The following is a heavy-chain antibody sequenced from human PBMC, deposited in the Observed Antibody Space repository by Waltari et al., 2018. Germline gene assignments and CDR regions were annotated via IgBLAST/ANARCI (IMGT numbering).Heavy chain of an antibody. J-gene: IGHJ6*03. V-gene: IGHV4-34*01. CDR1: GGSFSGYY. D-gene: IGHD3-3*02. Sequence: QVQLQQWGAGLLKPSETLSLTCAVYGGSFSGYYWSWIRHPPGKGLEWIGEINHSGSTNYNPSLKSRVTISVDTSKNQFSLKLSSVTAADTAVYYCARGGRIFGVVIQYYYYYYYMDVWGKGTTVTVSS. CDR2: INHSGST. CDR3: ARGGRIFGVVIQYYYYYYYMDV.